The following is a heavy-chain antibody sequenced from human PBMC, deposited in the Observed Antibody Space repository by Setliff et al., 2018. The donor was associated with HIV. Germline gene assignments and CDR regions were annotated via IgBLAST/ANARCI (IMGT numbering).Heavy chain of an antibody. CDR2: MNPNSGNT. J-gene: IGHJ4*02. CDR1: GYTFTSYY. D-gene: IGHD6-19*01. CDR3: ATVVLGWGQKPVTGTTSDY. V-gene: IGHV1-8*02. Sequence: ASVKVSCKASGYTFTSYYIHWVRQATGQGLEWMGWMNPNSGNTGYAKKFQGRVTMTRSSSISTAYMELSSLRSEDTAVYYCATVVLGWGQKPVTGTTSDYWGQGTLVTVSS.